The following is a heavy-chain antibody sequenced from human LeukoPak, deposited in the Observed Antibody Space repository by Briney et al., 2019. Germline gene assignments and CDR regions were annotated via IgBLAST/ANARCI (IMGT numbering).Heavy chain of an antibody. CDR1: GGSISSGGYY. J-gene: IGHJ3*02. V-gene: IGHV4-31*03. CDR3: ARIRSPEVAFDI. CDR2: IYYSGST. Sequence: SETLSLTCTVSGGSISSGGYYWSWIRQHPGKGLEWIGYIYYSGSTYYNPSLKSRVTISVDTSKNQFSLKLSSVTAADTAVYCCARIRSPEVAFDIWGQGTMVTVSS. D-gene: IGHD2-15*01.